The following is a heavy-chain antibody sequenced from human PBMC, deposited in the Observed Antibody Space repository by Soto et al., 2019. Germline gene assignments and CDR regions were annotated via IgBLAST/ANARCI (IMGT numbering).Heavy chain of an antibody. CDR3: AREVYCSGGSCATYYYYYMDV. J-gene: IGHJ6*03. Sequence: PGGSLRLSCAASGFTFSSYGMHWVRQAPGKGLEWVAVIWYDGSNKYYADSVKGRFTISRDNSKNTLYLQMNSLRAEDTAVYYCAREVYCSGGSCATYYYYYMDVWGKGTTVTVSS. CDR1: GFTFSSYG. CDR2: IWYDGSNK. D-gene: IGHD2-15*01. V-gene: IGHV3-33*01.